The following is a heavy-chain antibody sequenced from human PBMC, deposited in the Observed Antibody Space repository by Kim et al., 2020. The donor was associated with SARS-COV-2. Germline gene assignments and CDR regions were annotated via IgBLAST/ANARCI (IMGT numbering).Heavy chain of an antibody. CDR1: GFTFSSYS. CDR2: ISSSSSYI. D-gene: IGHD5-18*01. Sequence: GGSLRLSCAASGFTFSSYSMNWVRQAPGKGLEWVSSISSSSSYIYYADSVKGRFTISRDNAKNSLYLQMNSLRAEDTAVYYCARDHDTAMVPFDYWGQGTLVTVSS. V-gene: IGHV3-21*01. CDR3: ARDHDTAMVPFDY. J-gene: IGHJ4*02.